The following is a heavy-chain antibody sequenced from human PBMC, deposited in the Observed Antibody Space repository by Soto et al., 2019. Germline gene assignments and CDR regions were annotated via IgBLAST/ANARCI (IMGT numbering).Heavy chain of an antibody. Sequence: QVQLVESGGGVVQPGRSLRLSCAASGFTFSSYAMHWVRQAPGKGLEWVAVISYDGSNKYYADSVKGRFTISRDNSKNTLYLQMNTLRAEETAVDYCARESSGWRHFDYWGQGTLVTVSS. CDR3: ARESSGWRHFDY. J-gene: IGHJ4*02. CDR1: GFTFSSYA. CDR2: ISYDGSNK. V-gene: IGHV3-30-3*01. D-gene: IGHD6-19*01.